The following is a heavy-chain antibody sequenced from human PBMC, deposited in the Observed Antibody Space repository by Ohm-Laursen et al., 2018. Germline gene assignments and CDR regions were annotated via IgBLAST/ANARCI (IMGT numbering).Heavy chain of an antibody. J-gene: IGHJ4*02. Sequence: GSLRLSCTASGFTFSSYWMNWVRQAPGKGLEWVANIKQDGSEKYYVDSVKSRFTISRDNAKNSLYLQMNSLRAEDTAVYSCARAAYGDYEFDYWGQGTLVTVSS. CDR2: IKQDGSEK. CDR1: GFTFSSYW. V-gene: IGHV3-7*01. CDR3: ARAAYGDYEFDY. D-gene: IGHD4-17*01.